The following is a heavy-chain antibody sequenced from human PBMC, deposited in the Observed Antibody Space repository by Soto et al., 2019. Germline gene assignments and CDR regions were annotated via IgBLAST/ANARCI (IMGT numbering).Heavy chain of an antibody. V-gene: IGHV3-23*01. CDR2: ISGSGGST. Sequence: PGGSLRLSCAASGFTFSSYAMSWVRQAPGKGLEWVSAISGSGGSTYYADSVKGRFTISRDNSKSTLYLQMNSLRAEDTAVYYCTRDRSRGHFGYWGQGTLVTVSS. J-gene: IGHJ4*02. CDR3: TRDRSRGHFGY. CDR1: GFTFSSYA.